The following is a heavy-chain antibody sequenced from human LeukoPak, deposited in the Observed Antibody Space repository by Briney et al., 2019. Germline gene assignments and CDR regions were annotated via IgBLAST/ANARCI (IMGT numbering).Heavy chain of an antibody. CDR2: ISGSGGST. Sequence: PGGSLRLSCAASGFTFSSYAMSWVRQAPGKGLEWVSAISGSGGSTYYADSVKGRFTISRDNSKNTLYLQMNSLRAEDTAVYYCARDRYNWNDRPDYYFDYWGQGTLVTVSS. V-gene: IGHV3-23*01. J-gene: IGHJ4*02. CDR3: ARDRYNWNDRPDYYFDY. D-gene: IGHD1-20*01. CDR1: GFTFSSYA.